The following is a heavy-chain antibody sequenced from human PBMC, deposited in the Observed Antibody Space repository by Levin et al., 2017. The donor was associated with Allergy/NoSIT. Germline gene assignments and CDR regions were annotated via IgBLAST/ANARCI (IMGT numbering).Heavy chain of an antibody. V-gene: IGHV4-59*08. J-gene: IGHJ6*03. CDR1: GDSISGYF. D-gene: IGHD4-17*01. CDR3: ARLDYGDYATRTLGGYMDV. CDR2: IYDSGSN. Sequence: SETLSLTCTVSGDSISGYFWSWIRQPPGKGLEWIGYIYDSGSNKYNPSLKSRVTISVDTSKNQFSLRLSSVTAADTAVYYCARLDYGDYATRTLGGYMDVWGKGTTVTVSS.